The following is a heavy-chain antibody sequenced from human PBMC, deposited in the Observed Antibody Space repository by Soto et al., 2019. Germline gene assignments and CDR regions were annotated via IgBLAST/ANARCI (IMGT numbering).Heavy chain of an antibody. V-gene: IGHV3-23*01. CDR3: AKSAPSSSCGYQYYFDY. J-gene: IGHJ4*02. CDR2: ITTGGYST. CDR1: GFAFSSHA. D-gene: IGHD3-22*01. Sequence: GGSLRLSCADSGFAFSSHAMSWVRQAPGKGLEWVSSITTGGYSTYYADSVKGRFAISRDNSKNTLYLQMNSLKVEDTAVYYCAKSAPSSSCGYQYYFDYWGQGTLVTVSS.